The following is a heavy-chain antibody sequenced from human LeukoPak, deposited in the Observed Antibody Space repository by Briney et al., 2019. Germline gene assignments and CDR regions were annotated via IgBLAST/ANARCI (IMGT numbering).Heavy chain of an antibody. CDR2: IYYSGST. CDR3: ARGYCSSTSCYRQVGY. Sequence: SETLSLTCTVSGGSIGSYYWSWIRQPPGKGLEWIGYIYYSGSTNYNPSLKSRVTISVDTSKNQFSLKLSSVTAADTAVHYCARGYCSSTSCYRQVGYWGQGTLVTVSS. D-gene: IGHD2-2*02. CDR1: GGSIGSYY. V-gene: IGHV4-59*01. J-gene: IGHJ4*02.